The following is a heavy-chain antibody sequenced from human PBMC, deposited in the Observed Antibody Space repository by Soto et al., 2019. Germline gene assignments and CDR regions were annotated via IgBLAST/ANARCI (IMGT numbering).Heavy chain of an antibody. J-gene: IGHJ5*02. CDR3: AKPSRFGELQRTNWFDP. CDR1: GFTFSSYA. V-gene: IGHV3-23*01. D-gene: IGHD3-10*01. Sequence: GGSLRLSCAASGFTFSSYAMSWVRQAPGKGLEWVSAISGSGGSTYYADSVKGRFTISRDNSKNTLDLQMNSLRAEDTAVYYCAKPSRFGELQRTNWFDPWGQGTLVTVSS. CDR2: ISGSGGST.